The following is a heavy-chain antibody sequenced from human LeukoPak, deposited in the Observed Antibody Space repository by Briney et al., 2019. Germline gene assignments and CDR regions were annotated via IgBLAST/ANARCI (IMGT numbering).Heavy chain of an antibody. CDR3: ARGAAGLTYDY. D-gene: IGHD6-13*01. V-gene: IGHV1-46*01. CDR2: INPSGGST. J-gene: IGHJ4*02. CDR1: GYTFTSFD. Sequence: ASVKVSCKASGYTFTSFDINWVRQAPGQGLEWMGIINPSGGSTSYAQKSQGRVTMTRDTSTSTVYMELSSLRSEDTAVYYCARGAAGLTYDYWGQGTLVTVSS.